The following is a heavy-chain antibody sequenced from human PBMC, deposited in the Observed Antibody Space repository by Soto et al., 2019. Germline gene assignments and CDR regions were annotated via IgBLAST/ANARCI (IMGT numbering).Heavy chain of an antibody. CDR1: GYTFTSYG. Sequence: QVQLVQSGGEVKKPGASVIVYCKASGYTFTSYGFSWVRQAPGQGLEWMGWISAANDNTEYAQKLQGRVTLTTDTSTSTAYMELRSLRSDDTAVYYCARAGLRYFDWASSDFWGQGTLVTVSS. J-gene: IGHJ4*02. V-gene: IGHV1-18*01. CDR2: ISAANDNT. CDR3: ARAGLRYFDWASSDF. D-gene: IGHD3-9*01.